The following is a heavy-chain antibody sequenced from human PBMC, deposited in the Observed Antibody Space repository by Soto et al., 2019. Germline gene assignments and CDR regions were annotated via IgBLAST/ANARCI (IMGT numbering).Heavy chain of an antibody. Sequence: QVLLVESGGGVVQPGMSLRLSCAASGFTFSKYGIHWVRQAPGKGLGWVGFIWYDGSSQYYADSVKGRFTISRDNSKNTVSLQMSSLTGEDTAVYYWAKDASDSVFDCGSQGSPVSVSS. CDR1: GFTFSKYG. D-gene: IGHD6-6*01. CDR3: AKDASDSVFDC. CDR2: IWYDGSSQ. V-gene: IGHV3-33*06. J-gene: IGHJ4*02.